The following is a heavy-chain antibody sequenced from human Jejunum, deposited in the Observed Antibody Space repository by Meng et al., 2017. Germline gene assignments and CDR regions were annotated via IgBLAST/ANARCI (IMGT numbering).Heavy chain of an antibody. Sequence: GGSLRLSCAASGFSSSSYAMNWVRQAPGKGLEWVATISAYGGSTYYVDSGKGRFTISRDNSKNTLYLQINSLRAEDTAVYYYAKDRVTYNGFEIDRWGQGTLVTVSS. CDR3: AKDRVTYNGFEIDR. CDR1: GFSSSSYA. V-gene: IGHV3-23*02. J-gene: IGHJ1*01. D-gene: IGHD5-12*01. CDR2: ISAYGGST.